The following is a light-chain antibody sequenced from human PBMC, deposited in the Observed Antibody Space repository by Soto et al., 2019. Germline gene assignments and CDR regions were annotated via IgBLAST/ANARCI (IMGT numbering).Light chain of an antibody. V-gene: IGLV4-69*01. J-gene: IGLJ3*02. CDR3: QTWGTGIEV. CDR1: SGHSSYT. CDR2: LNSDGSH. Sequence: QSVLTQSPSASASLGASVKLTCTLSSGHSSYTIACHQQQPEKGPPYLRTLNSDGSHSKGDGIPDRFSGSSSGAERYLSISSLQSEDEADYYCQTWGTGIEVFGGGTKLTVL.